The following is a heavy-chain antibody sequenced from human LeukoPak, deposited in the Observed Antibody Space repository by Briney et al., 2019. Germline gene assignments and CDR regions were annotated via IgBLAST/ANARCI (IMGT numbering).Heavy chain of an antibody. CDR2: LSDSGDDT. CDR1: GFTFSSYR. V-gene: IGHV3-23*01. CDR3: TSFAPYEASDI. J-gene: IGHJ3*02. Sequence: GGSLRLSCAASGFTFSSYRLSWVRQAPGKGLEWVSTLSDSGDDTYYADSVKGRFTISRDNSKNTLYLQMNSLRAEDTAIYYCTSFAPYEASDIWGQGTMVTVSS.